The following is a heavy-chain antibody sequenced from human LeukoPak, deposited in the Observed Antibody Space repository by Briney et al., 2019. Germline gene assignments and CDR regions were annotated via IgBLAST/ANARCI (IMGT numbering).Heavy chain of an antibody. Sequence: GGSLRLSCAASGFTFSNYAMSWVRQAPGKGLEWVSVIGNSGGGTYYADSVKGRFSISRDNSKNTLYLQMNSLRAEDTAVYYCAKVNPDSSGFYSPFDYWGQGTLVTVSS. V-gene: IGHV3-23*01. J-gene: IGHJ4*02. CDR1: GFTFSNYA. CDR2: IGNSGGGT. CDR3: AKVNPDSSGFYSPFDY. D-gene: IGHD3-22*01.